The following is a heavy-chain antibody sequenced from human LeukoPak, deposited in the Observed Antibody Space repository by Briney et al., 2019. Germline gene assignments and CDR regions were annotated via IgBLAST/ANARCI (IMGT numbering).Heavy chain of an antibody. Sequence: PGGSLRLSCAASGFTFSSYSMNWVRQAPGKGLEWVSYISSGSSTIYYADSAKGRFTISRDSAKNSLYLQMNSLRAEDMALYYCAKDTASVAVAVDYWGQGTLVTVSS. CDR3: AKDTASVAVAVDY. V-gene: IGHV3-48*04. CDR2: ISSGSSTI. J-gene: IGHJ4*02. D-gene: IGHD6-19*01. CDR1: GFTFSSYS.